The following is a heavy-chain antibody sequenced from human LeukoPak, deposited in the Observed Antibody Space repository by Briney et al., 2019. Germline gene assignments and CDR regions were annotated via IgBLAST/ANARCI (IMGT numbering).Heavy chain of an antibody. Sequence: GASVTVSCTASGYTFTTYYMHWVRQAPGQGLEWMGIINPSGCSTSYAQKFQGRVTMTRDTSTSTVYMELSSLRSEDTAVYYCATEYCSGGSCYQYYYYFDYWGQGTLVTVSS. CDR1: GYTFTTYY. J-gene: IGHJ4*02. CDR2: INPSGCST. CDR3: ATEYCSGGSCYQYYYYFDY. D-gene: IGHD2-15*01. V-gene: IGHV1-46*01.